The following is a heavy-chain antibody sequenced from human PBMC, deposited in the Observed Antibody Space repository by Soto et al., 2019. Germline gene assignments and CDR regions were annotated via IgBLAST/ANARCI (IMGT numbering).Heavy chain of an antibody. V-gene: IGHV1-69*12. J-gene: IGHJ4*02. CDR3: ASGIQLWLRRINNGYSG. D-gene: IGHD5-18*01. CDR1: GGTFSTYA. CDR2: IIPMFGTA. Sequence: QVQLVQSGAEVKKPESSVKVSCKAPGGTFSTYAISWVRQAPGQGLEWVGGIIPMFGTANYAQRFQDRVTSTADESTNTVYMELSSLRSEDTAVYFCASGIQLWLRRINNGYSGWGQGTLVTVSS.